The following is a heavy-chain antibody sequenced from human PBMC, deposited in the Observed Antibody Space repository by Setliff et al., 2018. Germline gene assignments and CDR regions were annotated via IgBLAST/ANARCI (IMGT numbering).Heavy chain of an antibody. V-gene: IGHV1-2*02. CDR1: GLTFTDHY. J-gene: IGHJ4*02. Sequence: ASVKVSCKASGLTFTDHYMHWVRQAPGQGLEWMGWINLHGGGTNYAQNFQSRVTMTMDTSISTAYMELSGLRSDGTALYYCARGRIGSTWTGDYWGQGALVTVSS. CDR3: ARGRIGSTWTGDY. D-gene: IGHD2-2*01. CDR2: INLHGGGT.